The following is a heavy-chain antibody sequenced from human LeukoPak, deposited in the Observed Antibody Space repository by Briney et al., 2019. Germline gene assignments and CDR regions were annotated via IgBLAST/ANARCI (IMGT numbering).Heavy chain of an antibody. D-gene: IGHD3-10*01. CDR2: IYYSGST. CDR3: ARGGGEPYYYGSGSYYNKGYFDY. CDR1: GGSFSSYY. J-gene: IGHJ4*02. V-gene: IGHV4-59*01. Sequence: SETLSLTCAVYGGSFSSYYWSWIRQPPGKGLEWIGYIYYSGSTNYNPSLKSRVTISVDTSKNQFSLKLSSVTAADTAVYYCARGGGEPYYYGSGSYYNKGYFDYWGQGTLVTVSS.